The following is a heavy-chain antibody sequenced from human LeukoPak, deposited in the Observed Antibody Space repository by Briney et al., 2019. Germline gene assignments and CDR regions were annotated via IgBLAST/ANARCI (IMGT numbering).Heavy chain of an antibody. CDR1: GGSISSGGYY. J-gene: IGHJ4*02. CDR3: ARSPYSGIFGY. Sequence: KASETLSLTCTVSGGSISSGGYYWSWIRQHPGEGLEWIGYIYYSGSTYYNPSLKSRVTISVDTSKNQFSLKLSSVTAADTAVYYCARSPYSGIFGYWGQGTLVTVSS. D-gene: IGHD3-10*02. CDR2: IYYSGST. V-gene: IGHV4-31*03.